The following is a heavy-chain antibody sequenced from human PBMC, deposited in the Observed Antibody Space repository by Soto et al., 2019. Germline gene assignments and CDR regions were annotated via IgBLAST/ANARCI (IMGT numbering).Heavy chain of an antibody. CDR3: ARGEDDITDY. V-gene: IGHV1-69*05. CDR1: GGTFSSYA. Sequence: SVKVSCKASGGTFSSYAISWVRQAPGQGLEWMGGIIPIFGTANYAQKFQGRVTITTDTSTSTAYMELRSLRSDDTAVYYCARGEDDITDYWGQGTLVTVSS. CDR2: IIPIFGTA. J-gene: IGHJ4*02. D-gene: IGHD3-9*01.